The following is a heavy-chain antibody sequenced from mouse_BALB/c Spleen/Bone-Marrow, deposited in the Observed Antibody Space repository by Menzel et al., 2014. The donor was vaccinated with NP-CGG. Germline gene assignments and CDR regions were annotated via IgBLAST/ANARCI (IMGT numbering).Heavy chain of an antibody. V-gene: IGHV5-9-4*01. D-gene: IGHD3-1*01. CDR2: ISSGGGYT. Sequence: EVQLVESGGGLVKPGGSLKLSCAASGFTFSYYSMSWVRQSPEKRLEWVAEISSGGGYTYYPANLTGRITISRDNAKNSLYLEMSSLRSEDTDKYYCERDSSGYFDYWGRGTPLTVSS. J-gene: IGHJ2*01. CDR3: ERDSSGYFDY. CDR1: GFTFSYYS.